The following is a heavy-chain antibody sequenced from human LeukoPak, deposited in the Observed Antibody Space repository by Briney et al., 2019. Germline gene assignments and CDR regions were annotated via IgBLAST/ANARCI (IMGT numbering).Heavy chain of an antibody. CDR3: VRDGSNGWYGNY. D-gene: IGHD6-19*01. J-gene: IGHJ4*02. V-gene: IGHV3-66*01. CDR2: LYSDGST. CDR1: GFTFSSYE. Sequence: GGSLRLSCAVSGFTFSSYEMNWVRQAPGKGLEWVSVLYSDGSTYYADSVKGRFTISRDNSKNTLYLQMNSLRAEDTAVYYCVRDGSNGWYGNYWGQGTLVTVSS.